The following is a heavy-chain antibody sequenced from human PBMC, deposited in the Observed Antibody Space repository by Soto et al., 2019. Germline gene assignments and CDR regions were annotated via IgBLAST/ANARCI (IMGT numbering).Heavy chain of an antibody. CDR3: ARDPQIRSIGYSNPGY. J-gene: IGHJ4*02. V-gene: IGHV3-33*01. Sequence: LRLSCAASGFTFSSYGMHWVRQAPGKGLEWVAVIWYDGSNKYYADSVKGRFTISRDNSKNTLYLQMNSLRAEDTAVYYCARDPQIRSIGYSNPGYWGQGTLVTVSS. D-gene: IGHD4-4*01. CDR2: IWYDGSNK. CDR1: GFTFSSYG.